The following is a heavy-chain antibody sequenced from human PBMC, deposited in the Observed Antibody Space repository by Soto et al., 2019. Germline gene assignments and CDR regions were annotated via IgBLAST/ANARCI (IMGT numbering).Heavy chain of an antibody. J-gene: IGHJ5*02. Sequence: PSETLSLTCAVYGGSFSGYYWSWIRQPPGKGLEWIGEINHSGSTNYNPSLKSRVTISVDTSKNQFSLKLSSVTAADTAVYYCARYQDIVVVPAATTYNWFDPWGQGTLVT. CDR3: ARYQDIVVVPAATTYNWFDP. CDR1: GGSFSGYY. D-gene: IGHD2-2*01. V-gene: IGHV4-34*01. CDR2: INHSGST.